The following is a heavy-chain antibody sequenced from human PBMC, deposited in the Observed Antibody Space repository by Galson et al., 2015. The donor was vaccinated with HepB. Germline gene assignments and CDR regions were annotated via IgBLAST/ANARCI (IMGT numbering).Heavy chain of an antibody. CDR2: ISYDGSNK. Sequence: SLRLSCAASGFTFSSYAMHWVRQAPGKGLEWVAVISYDGSNKYYADSVKGRFTISRDNSKNTLYLQMNSLRAEDTAVYHCARVTMVRGPFDYWGQGTLVTVSS. CDR1: GFTFSSYA. V-gene: IGHV3-30-3*01. CDR3: ARVTMVRGPFDY. D-gene: IGHD3-10*01. J-gene: IGHJ4*02.